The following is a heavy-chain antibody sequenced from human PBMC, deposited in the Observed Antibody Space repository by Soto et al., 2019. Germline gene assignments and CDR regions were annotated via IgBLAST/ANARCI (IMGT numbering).Heavy chain of an antibody. J-gene: IGHJ6*02. CDR3: ARMIAASGHYGMDV. V-gene: IGHV1-46*01. CDR2: IHPEGINT. Sequence: ASVKVSCKAFGYSFISHYMHWVLQAPGQGLEWMGTIHPEGINTAYAQKFQGRVTMTSDTSTSTVYMELTRLRFEDTAVYYCARMIAASGHYGMDVWGQGTTVTVSS. CDR1: GYSFISHY. D-gene: IGHD6-13*01.